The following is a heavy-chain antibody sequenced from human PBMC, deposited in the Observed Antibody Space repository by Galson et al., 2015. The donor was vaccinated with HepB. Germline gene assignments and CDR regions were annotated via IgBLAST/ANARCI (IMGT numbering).Heavy chain of an antibody. CDR3: ARDHPDDYGDV. V-gene: IGHV1-69*01. Sequence: SGGTFSSYAISWVRQAPGQGLEWMGGIIPIFGIANYAQKFQGRVTITADESTSTAYMELSSLRSEDTAVYYCARDHPDDYGDVWGQGTLVTVSS. J-gene: IGHJ4*02. CDR2: IIPIFGIA. D-gene: IGHD4-17*01. CDR1: GGTFSSYA.